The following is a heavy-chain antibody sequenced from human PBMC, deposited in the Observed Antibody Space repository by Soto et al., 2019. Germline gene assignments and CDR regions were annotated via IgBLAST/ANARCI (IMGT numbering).Heavy chain of an antibody. D-gene: IGHD3-22*01. CDR1: GFTFSSYE. Sequence: GGSLRLSCAASGFTFSSYEMNWVRQAPGKGLEWVSYISSSGSTIYYADSVKGRFTISRDNSKNTLYLQMNSLRAEDTAVYYCAKDEGSSGYGPLDYWGQGTLVTVSS. CDR3: AKDEGSSGYGPLDY. CDR2: ISSSGSTI. V-gene: IGHV3-48*03. J-gene: IGHJ4*02.